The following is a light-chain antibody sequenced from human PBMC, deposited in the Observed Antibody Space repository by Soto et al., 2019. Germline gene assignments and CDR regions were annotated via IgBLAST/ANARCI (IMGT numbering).Light chain of an antibody. CDR2: DAS. Sequence: ENGLTQSPGTLSLSPGERATLSCRASQSVSNNYLAWYQHKPGQAPRLLIYDASNMPTGVPARFSGSGSGTDFTLTISSLEPEDFAIYYCQQRSNWPITFGQGTRLEIK. V-gene: IGKV3-11*01. J-gene: IGKJ5*01. CDR1: QSVSNNY. CDR3: QQRSNWPIT.